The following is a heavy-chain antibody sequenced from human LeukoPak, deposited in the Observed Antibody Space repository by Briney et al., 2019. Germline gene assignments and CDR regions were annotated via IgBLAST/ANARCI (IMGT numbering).Heavy chain of an antibody. J-gene: IGHJ4*02. D-gene: IGHD2-2*01. V-gene: IGHV3-23*01. CDR1: GFTFSSYA. CDR2: ISGSGDST. Sequence: PGGSLRLSCAASGFTFSSYAMSWVRQAPGKGLEWVSAISGSGDSTYYADSVKGRFTISRDNSKNTLYLQMNSLRVEDTAVYYCAKAPGPAAVGGFDYRGQGTLVTVSS. CDR3: AKAPGPAAVGGFDY.